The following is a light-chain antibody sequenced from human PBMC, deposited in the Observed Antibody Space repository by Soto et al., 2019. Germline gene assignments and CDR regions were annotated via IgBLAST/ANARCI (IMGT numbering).Light chain of an antibody. V-gene: IGKV4-1*01. J-gene: IGKJ1*01. Sequence: DIVMTQSPDSLAVSLGERATINCKSSQSVLYSSNKKNYLAWYQQTPGQPPKLHIYWASTRESGVPDRFSGSGSGTDFTLTISSLQAEDVAVYYCQQYYSTPWTFGQGTKVEIK. CDR1: QSVLYSSNKKNY. CDR3: QQYYSTPWT. CDR2: WAS.